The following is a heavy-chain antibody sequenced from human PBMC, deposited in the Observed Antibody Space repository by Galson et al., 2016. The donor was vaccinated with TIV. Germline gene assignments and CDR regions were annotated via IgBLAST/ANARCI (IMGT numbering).Heavy chain of an antibody. CDR3: AKEENSGYYPNDAFDF. Sequence: SLRLSCAASGFTFSSYNMHWVRQAPGKGLEWVAVIAYDGSYKHYAGSVKGQFTVSRDNSKTTLDLQMNSLGAEDTALYYCAKEENSGYYPNDAFDFWGQGTMVTVSS. J-gene: IGHJ3*01. D-gene: IGHD3-3*01. V-gene: IGHV3-30*18. CDR1: GFTFSSYN. CDR2: IAYDGSYK.